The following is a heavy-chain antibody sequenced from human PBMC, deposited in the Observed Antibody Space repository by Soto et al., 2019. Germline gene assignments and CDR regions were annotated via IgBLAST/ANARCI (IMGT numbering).Heavy chain of an antibody. V-gene: IGHV4-34*01. Sequence: ETLSLTCAVYGGSFSGYYWSWIRQPPGKGLEWIGEINHSGSTNYNPSLKSRVTISVDTSKNQFSLKLSSVTAADTAVYYCARDYYDSSGYYGGFDPWGQGTLVTVSS. CDR2: INHSGST. J-gene: IGHJ5*02. D-gene: IGHD3-22*01. CDR1: GGSFSGYY. CDR3: ARDYYDSSGYYGGFDP.